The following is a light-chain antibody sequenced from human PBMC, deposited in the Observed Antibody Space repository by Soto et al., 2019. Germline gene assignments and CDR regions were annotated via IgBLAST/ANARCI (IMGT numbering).Light chain of an antibody. J-gene: IGKJ2*01. CDR2: GAS. CDR3: QQYKNWPHT. CDR1: QSVSSN. Sequence: EIVMTQSPATLSVSPGERATLSCRASQSVSSNLAWYQQKPGQAPSLLIYGASTRATGIPARFSGSGSGTEFTLTISSLQSEDFAVYYCQQYKNWPHTFGQGTKLEIK. V-gene: IGKV3-15*01.